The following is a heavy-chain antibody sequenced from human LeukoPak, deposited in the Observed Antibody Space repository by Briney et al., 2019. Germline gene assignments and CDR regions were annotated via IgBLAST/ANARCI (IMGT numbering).Heavy chain of an antibody. CDR1: GFTFSNYA. CDR2: ISASGDGT. V-gene: IGHV3-23*01. CDR3: AKDRFDSRWRLNDY. J-gene: IGHJ4*01. Sequence: GGSLRLSCAASGFTFSNYAMTWVRQAPGKGLEWVSGISASGDGTYYAASVKGRFIIYRDNSRSTLYLQMNNLIDEDSALYYCAKDRFDSRWRLNDYWGQGTLVTVSS. D-gene: IGHD6-19*01.